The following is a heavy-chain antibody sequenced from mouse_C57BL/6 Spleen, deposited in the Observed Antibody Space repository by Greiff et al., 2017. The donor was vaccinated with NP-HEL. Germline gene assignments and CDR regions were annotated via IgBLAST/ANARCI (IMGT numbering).Heavy chain of an antibody. Sequence: QVQLQQSGAELAKPGASVKLSCKASGYTFTSYWMHWVKQRPGQGLEWIGYINPSSGYTKYNQKFKDKATLTADKSSSTAYMQLSSLTYEDSAVYYCARAYDGYYVGSYYFDYWGQGTTLTVSS. CDR2: INPSSGYT. CDR1: GYTFTSYW. V-gene: IGHV1-7*01. CDR3: ARAYDGYYVGSYYFDY. D-gene: IGHD2-3*01. J-gene: IGHJ2*01.